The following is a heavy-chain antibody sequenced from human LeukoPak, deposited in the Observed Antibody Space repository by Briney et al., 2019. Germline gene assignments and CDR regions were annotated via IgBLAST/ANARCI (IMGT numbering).Heavy chain of an antibody. V-gene: IGHV1-18*01. J-gene: IGHJ6*03. CDR1: GYTFTSYG. Sequence: ASVKVSCKASGYTFTSYGITWVRQAPGQGLEWMGWISAYNGNTNYAQKLQGRVTMTTDTSTSTAYMELRSLRSDDTAVYYCARVVVPSSSWFGYYYYYMDVWGKGTTVTISS. D-gene: IGHD6-13*01. CDR3: ARVVVPSSSWFGYYYYYMDV. CDR2: ISAYNGNT.